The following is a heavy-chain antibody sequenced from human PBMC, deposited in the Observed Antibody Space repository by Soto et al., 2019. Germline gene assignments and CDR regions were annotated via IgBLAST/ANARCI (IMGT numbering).Heavy chain of an antibody. CDR1: GFSLSTRGVG. D-gene: IGHD5-12*01. Sequence: QITLKESGPTLVKPTQTLTLTCTFSGFSLSTRGVGVAWIRQPPGKALEWLALIFWDDDKWYSPSLKNRLTSTEDPSKHQVVLSMTTMDPVDTATYYCAHRPRGYAYYFDYWGQGTLVTVSS. V-gene: IGHV2-5*02. CDR2: IFWDDDK. CDR3: AHRPRGYAYYFDY. J-gene: IGHJ4*02.